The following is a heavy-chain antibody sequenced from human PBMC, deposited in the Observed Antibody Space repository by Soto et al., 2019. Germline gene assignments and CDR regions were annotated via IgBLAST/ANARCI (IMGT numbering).Heavy chain of an antibody. CDR1: GGSISSGDYY. D-gene: IGHD6-6*01. CDR2: IYYSGST. CDR3: ARDPGYSSSSGLDYYYGMDV. V-gene: IGHV4-30-4*01. J-gene: IGHJ6*02. Sequence: QVQLQESGPGLVKPSQTLSLTCTVSGGSISSGDYYWSWIRQPPGKGLEWIGYIYYSGSTYYNPSLKSRVTISVDTSKNQFSVKLSSVTAADTAVYYCARDPGYSSSSGLDYYYGMDVWGQGTTVTVSS.